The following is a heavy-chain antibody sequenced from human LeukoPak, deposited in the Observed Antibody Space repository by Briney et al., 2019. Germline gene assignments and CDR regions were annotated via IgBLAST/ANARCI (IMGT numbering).Heavy chain of an antibody. D-gene: IGHD3-22*01. V-gene: IGHV3-30*04. J-gene: IGHJ4*02. Sequence: GGSLRLSCSASGFTFSSYAIHWVRQAPGKGLEWVASISYDGTNKYYADCVKGRFTISRDNSNNTLDLQVNSLRSEDTAVYSCAREGSFYDSSGLDYWGQGTLVTVSS. CDR2: ISYDGTNK. CDR3: AREGSFYDSSGLDY. CDR1: GFTFSSYA.